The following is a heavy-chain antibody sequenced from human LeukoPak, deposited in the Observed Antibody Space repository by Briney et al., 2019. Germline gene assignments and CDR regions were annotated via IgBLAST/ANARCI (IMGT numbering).Heavy chain of an antibody. CDR3: AKGSYSYASVVYFDY. Sequence: GGSLRLSCAASGFTFSSYGMHWVRQAPGKGLEWVAVIWYDGNNKDYADSVKGRFSISRDTSKNTLYLQMNSLRAEDTAVYYCAKGSYSYASVVYFDYWGQGILVTVSS. D-gene: IGHD5-18*01. CDR2: IWYDGNNK. V-gene: IGHV3-33*06. J-gene: IGHJ4*02. CDR1: GFTFSSYG.